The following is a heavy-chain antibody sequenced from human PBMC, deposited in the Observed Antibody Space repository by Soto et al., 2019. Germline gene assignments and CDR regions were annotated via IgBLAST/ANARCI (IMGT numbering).Heavy chain of an antibody. CDR1: GGTFSRYS. Sequence: QVQLVQSGAEVKKPGSSVKVSCKASGGTFSRYSITWVRQAPGHGLEWIGRIIPIFGIASYAQKFQGRVTITADKYTSTAYMELSSLRSDDTAVYYCARENRDREAGLVPAAIDGLDVWCQGTTVTVSS. D-gene: IGHD2-2*01. CDR2: IIPIFGIA. CDR3: ARENRDREAGLVPAAIDGLDV. J-gene: IGHJ6*02. V-gene: IGHV1-69*08.